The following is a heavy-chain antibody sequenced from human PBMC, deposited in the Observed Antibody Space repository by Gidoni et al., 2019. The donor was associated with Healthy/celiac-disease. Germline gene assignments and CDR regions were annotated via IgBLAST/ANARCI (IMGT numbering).Heavy chain of an antibody. CDR1: GGTFSSYA. V-gene: IGHV1-69*06. CDR3: ARASVVVVAAIIAFDI. Sequence: QVPLVQSGAEVTKPGSSVKVSCKASGGTFSSYALSWVRQAPGQGLEWMGGVIPIFGTANDAQKFQGRVTITADKSTSTAYMELSSLRSEDTAVYYCARASVVVVAAIIAFDIWGQGTMVTVSS. CDR2: VIPIFGTA. J-gene: IGHJ3*02. D-gene: IGHD2-15*01.